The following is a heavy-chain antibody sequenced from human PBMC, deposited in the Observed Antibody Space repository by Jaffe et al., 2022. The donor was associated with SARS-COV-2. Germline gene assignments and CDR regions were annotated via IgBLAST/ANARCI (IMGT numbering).Heavy chain of an antibody. Sequence: QVQLVESGGGVVQPGRSLRLSCAASGFTLKNYAIHWVRQAPGKGLDWVAVIWNDGSNQYYGDSVKGRFTISRDNSKNTVYLQMNSLRAEDTAVYYCARDWFYGDYGDPYNWFDPWGQGTLVTVSS. V-gene: IGHV3-33*01. J-gene: IGHJ5*02. CDR3: ARDWFYGDYGDPYNWFDP. CDR2: IWNDGSNQ. CDR1: GFTLKNYA. D-gene: IGHD4-17*01.